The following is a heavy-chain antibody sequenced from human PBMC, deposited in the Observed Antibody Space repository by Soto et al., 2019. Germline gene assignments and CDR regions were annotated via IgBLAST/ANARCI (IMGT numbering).Heavy chain of an antibody. Sequence: GGSLRLSCAASGFGCNGDDMHWVRQAPGKNLEWVAAISTAGDTYYADSVKGRFTISRDNSKNTLYLQMNSLRAEDTAVYYCARDYYRFNSGYGFSMDVWGQGTTVTVSS. J-gene: IGHJ6*02. CDR3: ARDYYRFNSGYGFSMDV. CDR2: ISTAGDT. CDR1: GFGCNGDD. D-gene: IGHD5-12*01. V-gene: IGHV3-13*01.